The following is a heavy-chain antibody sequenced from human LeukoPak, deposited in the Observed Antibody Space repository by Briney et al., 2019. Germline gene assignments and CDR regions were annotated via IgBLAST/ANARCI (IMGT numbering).Heavy chain of an antibody. Sequence: PSETLSLTCTVSGGSISSGDYYWNWIRQPPGTGLEWIGYIYYSGSTYYNTSLKSRVTISVDTSKNPFSLKLSSVTAADTAVYYCAREYQLLFLDYWGQGTLVTVSS. V-gene: IGHV4-30-4*01. CDR1: GGSISSGDYY. J-gene: IGHJ4*02. CDR3: AREYQLLFLDY. D-gene: IGHD2-2*01. CDR2: IYYSGST.